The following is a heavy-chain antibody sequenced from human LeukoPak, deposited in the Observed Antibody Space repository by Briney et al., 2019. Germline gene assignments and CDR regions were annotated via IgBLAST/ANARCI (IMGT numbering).Heavy chain of an antibody. CDR2: ISSSPSHT. Sequence: RTGGPLRLSCAASGFTFSSYWMHWVRQAPGKGLEWVSYISSSPSHTNYADSVKGRFTISRDNAKNSLYLQMNSLRAEDTAVYYCARDGNWFDPWGQGTLVTVSS. CDR1: GFTFSSYW. J-gene: IGHJ5*02. V-gene: IGHV3-48*04. CDR3: ARDGNWFDP.